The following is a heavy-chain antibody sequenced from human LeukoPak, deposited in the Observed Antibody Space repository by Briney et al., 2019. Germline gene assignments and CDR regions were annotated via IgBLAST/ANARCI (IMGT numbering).Heavy chain of an antibody. V-gene: IGHV3-23*01. Sequence: PGGSLRLSCAASGFTFSSCAMSWVRQPPGKGLECVSVMSGGTTSTYYADSVKGRFTISRDNSKNILYLQMNSLRAEDTAVYYCAKDVKTMTDLDSWGQGTLVTVSS. CDR1: GFTFSSCA. CDR3: AKDVKTMTDLDS. J-gene: IGHJ4*02. D-gene: IGHD1-1*01. CDR2: MSGGTTST.